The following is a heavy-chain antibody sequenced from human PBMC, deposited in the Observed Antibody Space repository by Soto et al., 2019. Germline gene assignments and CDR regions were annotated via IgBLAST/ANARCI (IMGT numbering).Heavy chain of an antibody. D-gene: IGHD4-4*01. V-gene: IGHV1-69*13. J-gene: IGHJ5*02. CDR2: IIPTFGTT. CDR1: GSTFSSNG. Sequence: SXKGSCKSAGSTFSSNGIRWVRQAPVQGLELMGGIIPTFGTTNYAHKFRGRVTITADESTGTAYMELSSLRSDDTAVYYCAGASDSTWYNWLDPWGQGTLVTVSS. CDR3: AGASDSTWYNWLDP.